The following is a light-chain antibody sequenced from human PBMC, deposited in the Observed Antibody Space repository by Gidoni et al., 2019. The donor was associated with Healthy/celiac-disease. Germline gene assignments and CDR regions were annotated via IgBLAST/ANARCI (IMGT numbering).Light chain of an antibody. Sequence: QSVLTQPPSASEPPGQRVTISCSGSSSNIGSNYVYWYQQLPGTAPKLLIYRNNQRPSGVPDRFSGSKSGTSASLAISGLRSEDEADYYCAAWDDSLSGHVVFGGGTKLTVL. CDR2: RNN. CDR1: SSNIGSNY. J-gene: IGLJ2*01. V-gene: IGLV1-47*01. CDR3: AAWDDSLSGHVV.